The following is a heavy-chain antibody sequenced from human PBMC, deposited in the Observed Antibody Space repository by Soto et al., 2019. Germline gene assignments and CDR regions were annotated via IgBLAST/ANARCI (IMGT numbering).Heavy chain of an antibody. V-gene: IGHV1-18*01. CDR2: ISAYNGNT. CDR3: ARVRDSYSSSPDAFDI. CDR1: GYTFTSYG. Sequence: GASVKVSYKASGYTFTSYGISWVRQAPGQGLEWMGWISAYNGNTNYAQKLQGRVTMTTDTSTSTAYMELRSLRSDDTAVYYCARVRDSYSSSPDAFDIWGQGTMVTVSS. D-gene: IGHD6-13*01. J-gene: IGHJ3*02.